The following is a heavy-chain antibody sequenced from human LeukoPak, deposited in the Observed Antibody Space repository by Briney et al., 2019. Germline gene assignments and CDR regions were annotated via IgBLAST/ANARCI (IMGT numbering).Heavy chain of an antibody. V-gene: IGHV1-2*02. CDR2: INPNSGGT. Sequence: ASVKVSCKASGYTFTGYYMHWVRQAPGQGLEWMGWINPNSGGTNYAQKFQGRVTMTRDTFISTAYMELSRLRSDDTAVYYCARMPVTSARYCSSTSCSYWGQGTLVTVSS. CDR3: ARMPVTSARYCSSTSCSY. D-gene: IGHD2-2*01. CDR1: GYTFTGYY. J-gene: IGHJ4*02.